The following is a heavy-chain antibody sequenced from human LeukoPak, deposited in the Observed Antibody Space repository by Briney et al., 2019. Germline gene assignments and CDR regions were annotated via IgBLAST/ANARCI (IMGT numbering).Heavy chain of an antibody. CDR1: GFTFSDYS. CDR3: VRERYHGSGAPKFDF. D-gene: IGHD3-10*01. V-gene: IGHV3-21*01. CDR2: ISGSGSYI. J-gene: IGHJ4*02. Sequence: GGSLRLSCAASGFTFSDYSMDWVRQTPSKELEWVSCISGSGSYIYYADSVKGRFTISRDNAKNSLNLQVNSLRAEDTAVYYCVRERYHGSGAPKFDFWGQGTLVTVSS.